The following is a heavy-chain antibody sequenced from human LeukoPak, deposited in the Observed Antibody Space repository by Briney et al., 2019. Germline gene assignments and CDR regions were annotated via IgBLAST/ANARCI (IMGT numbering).Heavy chain of an antibody. J-gene: IGHJ4*02. V-gene: IGHV1-3*04. CDR2: INNDKGNT. CDR1: GYTFTNYA. CDR3: ARGGPNRSGWTLDY. Sequence: ASVKVSCKASGYTFTNYALHWVRLAPGQRLEWMGWINNDKGNTESSQQFQGRVTITWDTSATTAYMELNSLRSEDTAVYYCARGGPNRSGWTLDYWGQGTLVTVSS. D-gene: IGHD6-19*01.